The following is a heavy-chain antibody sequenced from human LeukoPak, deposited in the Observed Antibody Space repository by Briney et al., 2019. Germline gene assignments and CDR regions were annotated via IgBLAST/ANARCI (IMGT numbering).Heavy chain of an antibody. J-gene: IGHJ4*02. CDR1: GDSVSSNSAA. V-gene: IGHV6-1*01. D-gene: IGHD3-10*01. Sequence: SQTLSLTCAISGDSVSSNSAAWNWIRQSPSRGLEWLGRTYYRSKWYNDYAVSVKSRITINPDTSKNQFSLQLNSVTPEDTAVYYCARDSGRSTGTRLYFDYWGQGTLVTVSS. CDR3: ARDSGRSTGTRLYFDY. CDR2: TYYRSKWYN.